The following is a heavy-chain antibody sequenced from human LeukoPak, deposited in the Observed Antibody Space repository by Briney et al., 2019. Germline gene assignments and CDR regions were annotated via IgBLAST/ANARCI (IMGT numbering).Heavy chain of an antibody. Sequence: KPGGSLRLACAASGFTFSSYSMNWVRQAPGKGLEWVSSISSSSSYIYYADSVKGRFTISRDNAKNSLYLQMNSLRAEDTAVYYCARAAAGNWFDPWGQGTLVTVSS. D-gene: IGHD6-13*01. CDR2: ISSSSSYI. CDR3: ARAAAGNWFDP. CDR1: GFTFSSYS. V-gene: IGHV3-21*01. J-gene: IGHJ5*02.